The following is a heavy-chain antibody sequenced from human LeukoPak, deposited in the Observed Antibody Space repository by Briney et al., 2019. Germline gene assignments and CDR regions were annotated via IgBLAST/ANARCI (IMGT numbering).Heavy chain of an antibody. CDR1: GYTFTSYY. CDR3: ARDGVVLRFLEWLPRHYYYYYGMDV. Sequence: RWASVKVSCKAPGYTFTSYYMHWVRQAPGQGLEWMGIINPSGGSTSYAQKFQGRVTMTRDTSTSTVYMELSSLRSEDTAVYYCARDGVVLRFLEWLPRHYYYYYGMDVWGQGTTVTVSS. D-gene: IGHD3-3*01. CDR2: INPSGGST. V-gene: IGHV1-46*01. J-gene: IGHJ6*02.